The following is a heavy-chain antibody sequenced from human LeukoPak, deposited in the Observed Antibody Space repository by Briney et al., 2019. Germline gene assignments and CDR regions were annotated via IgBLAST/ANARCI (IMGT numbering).Heavy chain of an antibody. V-gene: IGHV4-31*03. Sequence: SQTLSLTCTVSGGSIRSVGYFWSWIRQHRGEGLEWIPYISYSGSTYYTPSLKRRVTISVDTSTHQFSLKLRSVTAADTAVYYCARYASSGYYCHWGQGNLVTVSS. J-gene: IGHJ4*02. D-gene: IGHD3-22*01. CDR2: ISYSGST. CDR1: GGSIRSVGYF. CDR3: ARYASSGYYCH.